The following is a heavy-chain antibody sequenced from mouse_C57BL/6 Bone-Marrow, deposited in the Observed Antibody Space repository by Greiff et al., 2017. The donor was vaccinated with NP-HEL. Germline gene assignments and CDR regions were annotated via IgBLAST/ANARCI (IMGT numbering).Heavy chain of an antibody. CDR1: GFNIKDDY. Sequence: EVQLQESGAELVRPGASVKLSCTASGFNIKDDYMHWVKQRPEQGLEWIGWIDPENGDTEYASKFQGKATITADTSSNTAYLQLSSLTSEDTAVYYCTTVVAVDYWGQGTTLTVSS. V-gene: IGHV14-4*01. D-gene: IGHD1-1*01. CDR3: TTVVAVDY. CDR2: IDPENGDT. J-gene: IGHJ2*01.